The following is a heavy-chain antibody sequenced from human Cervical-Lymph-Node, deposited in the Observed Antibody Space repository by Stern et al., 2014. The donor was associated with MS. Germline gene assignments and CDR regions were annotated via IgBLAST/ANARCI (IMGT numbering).Heavy chain of an antibody. Sequence: VEMVESGGGGVQTGRSLGLSGGAGGFTVGSRGMHWGSQAPRKGLEWLAIIWYDGSNRYYADSVKGRFTISRDNSKNTLYLQMNSLRAEDTAVYYCAREGGNTAEYFQHWGQGTLVTVSS. V-gene: IGHV3-33*01. CDR3: AREGGNTAEYFQH. D-gene: IGHD4-23*01. CDR2: IWYDGSNR. CDR1: GFTVGSRG. J-gene: IGHJ1*01.